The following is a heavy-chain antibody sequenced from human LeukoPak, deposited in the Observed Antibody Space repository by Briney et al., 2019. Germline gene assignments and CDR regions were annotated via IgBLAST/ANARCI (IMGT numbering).Heavy chain of an antibody. Sequence: ASVRVSCKPSGYSLSSYGISWVRQAPGQGREWMGWISVYNGNTNYAQLLQGGVTMTTDTATSTAYMEVRSLRSDDSVMYYCARDVGDIVTIPAAISVPWGQGTLVTVS. CDR2: ISVYNGNT. CDR1: GYSLSSYG. V-gene: IGHV1-18*01. D-gene: IGHD2-2*01. CDR3: ARDVGDIVTIPAAISVP. J-gene: IGHJ5*02.